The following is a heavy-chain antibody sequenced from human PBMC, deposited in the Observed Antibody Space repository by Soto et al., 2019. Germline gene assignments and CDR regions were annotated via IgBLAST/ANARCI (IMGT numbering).Heavy chain of an antibody. CDR3: ARSFGIAAAGLLSNDY. J-gene: IGHJ4*02. Sequence: GWSLRLSCAGSGFTFSSYSMNWVRQAPGKGLEWVSSISSSSSYIYYADSVKGRFTISRDSAKNPLYLQMNSLRAEDTAVYYCARSFGIAAAGLLSNDYWGQGTLVTVSS. CDR2: ISSSSSYI. D-gene: IGHD6-13*01. CDR1: GFTFSSYS. V-gene: IGHV3-21*01.